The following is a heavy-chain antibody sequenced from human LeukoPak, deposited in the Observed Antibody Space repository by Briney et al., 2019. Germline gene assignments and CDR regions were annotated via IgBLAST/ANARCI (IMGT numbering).Heavy chain of an antibody. D-gene: IGHD3-22*01. Sequence: GGSLRLPCAASGFPFNRYRMSWVRQAPGKGLEWVSAISGSGGSTYYADFVKGRFTICRDNSKNTLYLQMNSLRAEDTAVYYCAKDAPKYYYDSSGYHDAFHIWGQGTMVTVSS. V-gene: IGHV3-23*01. CDR3: AKDAPKYYYDSSGYHDAFHI. J-gene: IGHJ3*02. CDR1: GFPFNRYR. CDR2: ISGSGGST.